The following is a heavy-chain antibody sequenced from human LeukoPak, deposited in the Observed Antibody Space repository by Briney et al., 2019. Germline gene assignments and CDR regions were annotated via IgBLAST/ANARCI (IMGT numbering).Heavy chain of an antibody. CDR1: GYTFTGYY. CDR3: AGYGSGSYDPAYYYYGMDV. V-gene: IGHV1-2*02. J-gene: IGHJ6*02. Sequence: ASVKVSCKASGYTFTGYYMHWVRQAPGQGLEWMGWINPNSGGTNYAQKFQGRVTMTRDTSISTAYMELSRLRSDDTAVYYCAGYGSGSYDPAYYYYGMDVWGQGTTVTVSS. D-gene: IGHD3-10*01. CDR2: INPNSGGT.